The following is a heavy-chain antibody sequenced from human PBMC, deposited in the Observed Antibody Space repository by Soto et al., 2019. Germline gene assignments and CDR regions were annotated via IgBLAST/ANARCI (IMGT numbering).Heavy chain of an antibody. CDR2: ISSSSSTI. CDR3: ARDSIRIAARPNYYYGMDV. CDR1: GFTFSSYS. V-gene: IGHV3-48*02. J-gene: IGHJ6*02. D-gene: IGHD6-6*01. Sequence: EVQLVESEGGLVQPGGSLRLSCAASGFTFSSYSMNWVRQAPGKGLEWVSYISSSSSTIYYADSVKGRFTISRDNAKNSLYLQMNSLRDEDTAVYYCARDSIRIAARPNYYYGMDVWGQGTTVTVSS.